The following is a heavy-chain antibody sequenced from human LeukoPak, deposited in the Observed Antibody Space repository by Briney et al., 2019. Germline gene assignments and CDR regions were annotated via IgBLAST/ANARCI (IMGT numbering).Heavy chain of an antibody. CDR3: ARHYGSENYYYYYYMDV. CDR2: IYHSGST. CDR1: GYSISSGYY. J-gene: IGHJ6*03. D-gene: IGHD3-10*01. V-gene: IGHV4-38-2*01. Sequence: SETLSLTCAVSGYSISSGYYWGWIRQPPGKGLGWIGSIYHSGSTYYNPSLKSRVTISVGTSKNQFSLKLSSVTAADTAVYYCARHYGSENYYYYYYMDVWGKGTTVTVSS.